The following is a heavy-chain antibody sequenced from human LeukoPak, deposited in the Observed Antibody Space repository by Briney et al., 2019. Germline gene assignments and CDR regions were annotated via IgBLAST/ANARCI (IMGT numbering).Heavy chain of an antibody. CDR1: GGSISSSSYY. Sequence: SETLSLTCTVSGGSISSSSYYWGWIRQPPGKGLEWIGSIYYSGSTSYNPSLKSRVTISVDTSKNQFSLKLNSVTAADTAVYYCARRFDYWGQGTLVTVSS. J-gene: IGHJ4*02. CDR3: ARRFDY. V-gene: IGHV4-39*01. CDR2: IYYSGST.